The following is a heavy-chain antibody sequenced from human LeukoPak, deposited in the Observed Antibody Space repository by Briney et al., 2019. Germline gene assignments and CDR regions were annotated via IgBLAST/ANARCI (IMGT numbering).Heavy chain of an antibody. V-gene: IGHV3-21*01. J-gene: IGHJ4*02. CDR3: ARDLDYGGNWGDFDY. D-gene: IGHD4-23*01. CDR1: GFTFSSYS. CDR2: ISSSSSYI. Sequence: PGGSLRFSCAASGFTFSSYSMNWVRQAPGKGLEWVSSISSSSSYIYYADSVKGRFTISRDNAKNSLYLQMNSLRAEETAVYYCARDLDYGGNWGDFDYWGQGTLVTVSS.